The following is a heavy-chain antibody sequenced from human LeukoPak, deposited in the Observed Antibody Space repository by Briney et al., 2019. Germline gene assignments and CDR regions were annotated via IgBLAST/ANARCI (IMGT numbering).Heavy chain of an antibody. J-gene: IGHJ4*02. CDR3: AKQLGYCSDGSCYFPY. CDR2: IYGGGNI. D-gene: IGHD2-15*01. Sequence: GGSLRLFCAASGFTVSSNYMNWVRQAPGKGLEWVSVIYGGGNIYYADSVQGRFTISRDNSKSTLCLQMNSLRAEDTAVYYCAKQLGYCSDGSCYFPYWGQGTLVTVSS. CDR1: GFTVSSNY. V-gene: IGHV3-53*01.